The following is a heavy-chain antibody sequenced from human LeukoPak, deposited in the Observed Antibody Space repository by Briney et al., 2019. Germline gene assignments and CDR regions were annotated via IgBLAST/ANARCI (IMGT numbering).Heavy chain of an antibody. Sequence: GGSLRLSCAASGFTFSSYAMSWVRQAPGKGLEWVPAISGSGGSTYYADSVKGRFTISRDNSKNTLYLQMNSLRAEDTAVYYCAKDLAVMVRSWFDPWGQGTLVTVSS. J-gene: IGHJ5*02. CDR1: GFTFSSYA. V-gene: IGHV3-23*01. D-gene: IGHD3-10*01. CDR3: AKDLAVMVRSWFDP. CDR2: ISGSGGST.